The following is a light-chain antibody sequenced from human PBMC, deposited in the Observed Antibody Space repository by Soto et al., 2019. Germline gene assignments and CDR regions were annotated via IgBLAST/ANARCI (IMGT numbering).Light chain of an antibody. Sequence: QSVLTQPASVSGSPGQSITISCTGTSSDVGGYNYVSWYQQLPGKAPKLMISQVSNRPSGVSNRFSGSKSGNTASLTISGLQADDEADYYCSSYTSSGTFLVFGTGTKVTVL. CDR2: QVS. CDR3: SSYTSSGTFLV. CDR1: SSDVGGYNY. V-gene: IGLV2-14*01. J-gene: IGLJ1*01.